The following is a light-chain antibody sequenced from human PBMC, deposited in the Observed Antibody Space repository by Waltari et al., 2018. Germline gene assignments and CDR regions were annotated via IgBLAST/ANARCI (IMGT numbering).Light chain of an antibody. Sequence: QSVLTQSPSAAGTPGQRATICCSGRDSNIGNNMVQWYQQFPGTAPKLLIHRDDQRPSGVPDRFSGSKSGTSASLGISGLQSEDEAIYFCAVWDDSLNGWVFGGGTKVTVL. V-gene: IGLV1-44*01. J-gene: IGLJ3*02. CDR2: RDD. CDR3: AVWDDSLNGWV. CDR1: DSNIGNNM.